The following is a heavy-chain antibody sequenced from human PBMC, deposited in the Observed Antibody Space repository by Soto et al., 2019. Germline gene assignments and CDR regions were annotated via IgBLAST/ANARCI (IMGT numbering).Heavy chain of an antibody. V-gene: IGHV3-23*01. J-gene: IGHJ4*01. D-gene: IGHD5-12*01. CDR1: GFSFSSYA. Sequence: EVQLLESGGGLVQPGGSLRLACTASGFSFSSYAMVWVRQAPGKGLEWVSVISARGGSLYFADSVKGRFTISRDNSKNVLSLEMNNLRAEDTATYFCAKGSFEYSASVDHWGQEPWSSSPQ. CDR3: AKGSFEYSASVDH. CDR2: ISARGGSL.